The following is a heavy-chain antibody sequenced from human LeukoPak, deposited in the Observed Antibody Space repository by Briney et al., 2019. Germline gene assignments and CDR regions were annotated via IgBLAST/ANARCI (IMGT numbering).Heavy chain of an antibody. Sequence: SETLSLTCAVYGGSFSGYYWSWIRQPPGKGLEWIGEINHSGSANYNPSLKSRVTISVDTSKNQFSLKLSSVTAADTAVYYCARATGRKAFDIWGQGTMVTVSS. D-gene: IGHD1-14*01. V-gene: IGHV4-34*01. CDR1: GGSFSGYY. J-gene: IGHJ3*02. CDR2: INHSGSA. CDR3: ARATGRKAFDI.